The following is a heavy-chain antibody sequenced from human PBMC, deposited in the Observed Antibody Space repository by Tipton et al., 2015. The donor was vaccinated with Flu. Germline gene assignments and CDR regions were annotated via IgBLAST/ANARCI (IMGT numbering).Heavy chain of an antibody. CDR3: ARAGSGWCLFIN. CDR1: GDSTSIYY. Sequence: TLSLTCTVSGDSTSIYYWNWIRQPAGKGLEWIGRFYPSGNRDYNPSLKNRVTMSLDTSKSQLSLNLTSVTAADTAVYYCARAGSGWCLFINWGQGTLVTASS. CDR2: FYPSGNR. V-gene: IGHV4-4*07. D-gene: IGHD6-19*01. J-gene: IGHJ4*02.